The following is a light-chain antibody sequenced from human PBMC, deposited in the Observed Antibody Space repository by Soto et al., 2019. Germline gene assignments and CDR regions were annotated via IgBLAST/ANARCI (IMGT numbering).Light chain of an antibody. Sequence: EIVMTQSPATLSVSPGEGATLSCGASQSVSSKLALYQQKPGQAPTLLIYGASTRATGIPARFSGSGSGTAFTLIISSLQSEDSAVYYCQQRSNWPPLTFGQGTRLEIK. V-gene: IGKV3-15*01. CDR2: GAS. CDR3: QQRSNWPPLT. CDR1: QSVSSK. J-gene: IGKJ5*01.